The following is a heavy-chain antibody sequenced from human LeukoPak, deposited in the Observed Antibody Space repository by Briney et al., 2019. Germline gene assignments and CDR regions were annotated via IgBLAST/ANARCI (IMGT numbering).Heavy chain of an antibody. CDR3: ARADYYTSGTYRYYFDY. CDR1: GFTFSTYA. CDR2: ISYDGSKK. Sequence: GGSLRLSCAASGFTFSTYAMHWVRQAPGMGLEWVAVISYDGSKKYYADSVKGRFTISRDNSKNTLYLQMNSLRAEDTAVYYCARADYYTSGTYRYYFDYWGQGTLVTVSS. V-gene: IGHV3-30-3*01. D-gene: IGHD3-10*01. J-gene: IGHJ4*02.